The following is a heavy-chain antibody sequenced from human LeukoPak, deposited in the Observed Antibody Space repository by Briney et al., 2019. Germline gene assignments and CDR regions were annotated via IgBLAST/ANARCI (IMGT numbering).Heavy chain of an antibody. CDR3: VRGTPTPGMDY. CDR1: GYPFSAHF. J-gene: IGHJ4*02. CDR2: IDTTTGNP. V-gene: IGHV7-4-1*02. Sequence: ASVKVSCKASGYPFSAHFLNWVRQAPGQGLEWMGNIDTTTGNPRYAQDFTGRFVFSLDTSVSTAYLQITSLKADDTAAYYCVRGTPTPGMDYWGQGTLVTVSS. D-gene: IGHD3-10*01.